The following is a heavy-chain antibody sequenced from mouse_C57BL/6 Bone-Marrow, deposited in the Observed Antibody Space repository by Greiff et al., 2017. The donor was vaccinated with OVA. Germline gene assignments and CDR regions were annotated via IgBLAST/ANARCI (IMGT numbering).Heavy chain of an antibody. CDR2: ISSGGDYI. Sequence: EVMLVESGAGLVKPGGSLTLSCAASGFTFSSYALSWVRQTPEKRLEWVAYISSGGDYIYYADTVKGRFTISRDNARNTLYLQISSLKSEDTAMYYCTRDYGSSYAWFAYWGQGTLVTVSA. CDR1: GFTFSSYA. J-gene: IGHJ3*01. CDR3: TRDYGSSYAWFAY. D-gene: IGHD1-1*01. V-gene: IGHV5-9-1*02.